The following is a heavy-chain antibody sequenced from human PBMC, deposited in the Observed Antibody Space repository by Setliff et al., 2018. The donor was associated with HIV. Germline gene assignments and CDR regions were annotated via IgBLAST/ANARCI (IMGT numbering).Heavy chain of an antibody. J-gene: IGHJ5*02. CDR3: ARGTAPRPASVLEFLEWLFPNWFDP. D-gene: IGHD3-3*02. V-gene: IGHV1-8*02. Sequence: VKVSCKASGYNFTDYDINWVRQATGQGLEWMGWMNPNNGNTGYAEKFQGRVTMTRDTSISTAYMELSSLRSDDTAVYYCARGTAPRPASVLEFLEWLFPNWFDPWGQGTLVTVSS. CDR2: MNPNNGNT. CDR1: GYNFTDYD.